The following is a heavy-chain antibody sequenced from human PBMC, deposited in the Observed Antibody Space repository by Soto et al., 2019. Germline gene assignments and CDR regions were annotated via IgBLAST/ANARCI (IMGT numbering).Heavy chain of an antibody. Sequence: SETLSLTCTVSGGSISSSSFYWGWIRQPPGKGLEWIGHIFHTGATYYNPTLKSRLRMSVDTSKNQFSLNLSSVTATETAVYYCARRRIVPTTNFDYWGQGNLVTVSS. V-gene: IGHV4-39*01. CDR2: IFHTGAT. J-gene: IGHJ4*02. D-gene: IGHD1-26*01. CDR3: ARRRIVPTTNFDY. CDR1: GGSISSSSFY.